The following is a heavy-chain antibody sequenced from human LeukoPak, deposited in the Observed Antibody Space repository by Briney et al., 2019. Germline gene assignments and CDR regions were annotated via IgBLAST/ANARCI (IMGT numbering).Heavy chain of an antibody. J-gene: IGHJ4*02. CDR3: ARSYYDSSGYRYYDY. CDR1: GGSISGFY. V-gene: IGHV4-59*01. D-gene: IGHD3-22*01. Sequence: PETLSLTCSVSGGSISGFYWSWIRQPPGKGLEWIGHIYYTGSNYNRPSLKTRVTMSLDTSKNQLFLNLSSLTAADTAVYYCARSYYDSSGYRYYDYWGQGTLVTVSS. CDR2: IYYTGSN.